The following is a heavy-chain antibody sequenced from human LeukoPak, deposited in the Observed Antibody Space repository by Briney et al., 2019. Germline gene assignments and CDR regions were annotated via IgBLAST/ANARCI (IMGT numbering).Heavy chain of an antibody. Sequence: GGSLRLSCAASGFTFSSYAMSWVRQAPGKGLEWVSAISGSGGSTYYADSVKGRFTISRDNSKNTLYLQMNSLRAEDTAVYYCAKVVPYYYGSGSYRAPGQFDYWGQGTLVTVSS. CDR2: ISGSGGST. D-gene: IGHD3-10*01. V-gene: IGHV3-23*01. CDR3: AKVVPYYYGSGSYRAPGQFDY. J-gene: IGHJ4*02. CDR1: GFTFSSYA.